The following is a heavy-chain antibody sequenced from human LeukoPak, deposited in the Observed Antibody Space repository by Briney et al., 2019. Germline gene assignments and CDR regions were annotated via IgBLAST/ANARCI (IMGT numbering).Heavy chain of an antibody. CDR3: ARDGRGSRNSWFDP. CDR2: MNPKSGDT. J-gene: IGHJ5*02. Sequence: ASVKVSCKASGYSFTNYDINWVRQATGQGLEWMGWMNPKSGDTGYSQKFQGRVFITRDTSINTAYMELSSLRSDDTAVYYCARDGRGSRNSWFDPWGQGTLVIVSS. D-gene: IGHD3-10*01. CDR1: GYSFTNYD. V-gene: IGHV1-8*03.